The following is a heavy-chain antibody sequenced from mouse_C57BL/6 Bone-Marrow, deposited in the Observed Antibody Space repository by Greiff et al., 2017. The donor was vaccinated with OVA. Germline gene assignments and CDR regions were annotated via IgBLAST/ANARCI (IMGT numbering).Heavy chain of an antibody. CDR1: GYTFTSYW. Sequence: QVHVKQSGAELVKPGASVKMSCKASGYTFTSYWITWVKQRPGQGLEWIGDIYPGSGSTNYNEKFKSKATLTVDTSSSTAYMQLSSLTSEDSAVYYCAREGHWYFDVWGTGTTVTVSS. J-gene: IGHJ1*03. CDR2: IYPGSGST. CDR3: AREGHWYFDV. D-gene: IGHD3-3*01. V-gene: IGHV1-55*01.